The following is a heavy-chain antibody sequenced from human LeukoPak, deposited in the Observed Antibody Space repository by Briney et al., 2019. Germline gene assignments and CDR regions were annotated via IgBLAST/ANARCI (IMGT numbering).Heavy chain of an antibody. J-gene: IGHJ4*02. D-gene: IGHD2-15*01. CDR3: ARFPPYCSGGSCYWGGLDY. CDR1: GGSISSYY. V-gene: IGHV4-59*12. CDR2: IYYSGST. Sequence: SETLSLTCTVSGGSISSYYWSWIRQPPGKGLEWIGYIYYSGSTNYNPSLKSRVTISVDTSKNQFSLKLSSVTAADTAVYYCARFPPYCSGGSCYWGGLDYWGQGTLVTVSS.